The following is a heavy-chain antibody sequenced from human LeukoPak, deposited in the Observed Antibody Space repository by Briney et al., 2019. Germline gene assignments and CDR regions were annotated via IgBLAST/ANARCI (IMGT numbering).Heavy chain of an antibody. CDR2: IKQDGSEK. V-gene: IGHV3-7*01. CDR3: ARVRGAYCGGDCYSNDY. Sequence: PGGSLRLSCAASGFTFSSYWMSWVRQAPGKGLEWAANIKQDGSEKYYVDSVKGRFTISRDNAKNSLYLQMNSLRAEDTAVYYCARVRGAYCGGDCYSNDYWGQGTLVTVSS. J-gene: IGHJ4*02. CDR1: GFTFSSYW. D-gene: IGHD2-21*01.